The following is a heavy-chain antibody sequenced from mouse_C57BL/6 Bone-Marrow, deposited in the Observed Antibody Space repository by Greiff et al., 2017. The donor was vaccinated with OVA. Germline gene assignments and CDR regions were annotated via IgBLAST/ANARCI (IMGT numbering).Heavy chain of an antibody. CDR2: INPSTGGT. V-gene: IGHV1-42*01. J-gene: IGHJ3*01. D-gene: IGHD4-1*01. CDR3: ARGGTSPFAY. CDR1: GYSFTGYY. Sequence: EVQLQQSGPELVKPGASVKISCKASGYSFTGYYMNWVKQSPENSLEWIGDINPSTGGTTYNQKFKAKATLTVDKSSSTAYMQLKGLTSEDSAVYNCARGGTSPFAYWGQGTLVTVSA.